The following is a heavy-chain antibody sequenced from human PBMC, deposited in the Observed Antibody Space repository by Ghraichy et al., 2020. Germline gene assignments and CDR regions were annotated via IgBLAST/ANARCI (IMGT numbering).Heavy chain of an antibody. Sequence: GGSLRLSCAASGFTFSSYGMHWVRQAPGKGLEWVAVISYDGSNKYYADSVKGRFTISRDNSKNTLYLQMNSLRAEDTAVYYCAKVLSSGWYFGGFDYWGQGTLVTVSS. J-gene: IGHJ4*02. CDR3: AKVLSSGWYFGGFDY. V-gene: IGHV3-30*18. CDR1: GFTFSSYG. CDR2: ISYDGSNK. D-gene: IGHD6-19*01.